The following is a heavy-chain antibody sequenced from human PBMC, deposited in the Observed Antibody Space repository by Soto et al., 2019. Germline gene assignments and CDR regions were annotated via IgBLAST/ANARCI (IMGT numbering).Heavy chain of an antibody. CDR2: ISWNGGSR. V-gene: IGHV3-9*01. Sequence: GGSLRLSCAASGFTFDDYAMHWVRQAPGKGLEWVSGISWNGGSRGYADSVTGRFTISRDNAKNSLYLQMNSLRAEDTALYYCAKDRDYYYYYGMDVWGQGTTVTISS. CDR3: AKDRDYYYYYGMDV. J-gene: IGHJ6*02. CDR1: GFTFDDYA.